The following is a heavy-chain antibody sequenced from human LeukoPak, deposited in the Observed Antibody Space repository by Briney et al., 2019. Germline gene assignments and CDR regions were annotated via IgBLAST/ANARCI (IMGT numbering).Heavy chain of an antibody. J-gene: IGHJ3*02. CDR3: ARGSLLAFDI. Sequence: GGSLRLSCAASGFTFSSYAMHWVRQAPGKGLGWVAVIWSDGTNKYYSDSVKGRFTISRDNSKNTLYLQMNSLRAEDTAVYYCARGSLLAFDIWGQGTMVTVSS. V-gene: IGHV3-33*01. CDR2: IWSDGTNK. CDR1: GFTFSSYA.